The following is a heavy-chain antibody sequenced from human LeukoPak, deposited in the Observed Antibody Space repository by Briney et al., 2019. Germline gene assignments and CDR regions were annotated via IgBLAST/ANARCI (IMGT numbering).Heavy chain of an antibody. V-gene: IGHV3-23*01. Sequence: GGSERLSCAASGFTFSSYGMSWLRQAPGKGLEWVSAISGSGGSTHYADSVKGRFTIPRDNSKNTLYLQMNSLRAEDTAVYYCAKSDTVVARFDAFDIWGQGTMVTVSS. J-gene: IGHJ3*02. CDR2: ISGSGGST. D-gene: IGHD4-23*01. CDR3: AKSDTVVARFDAFDI. CDR1: GFTFSSYG.